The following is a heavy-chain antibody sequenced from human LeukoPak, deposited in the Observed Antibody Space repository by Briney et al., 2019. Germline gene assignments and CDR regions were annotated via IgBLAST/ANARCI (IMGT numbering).Heavy chain of an antibody. J-gene: IGHJ6*02. Sequence: PGGSLRLSCAASGFTFSTYLMSWVRQAPGKGLEWGSAISGSGGSTYYADSVKGRFTISRDNSKNTLYLQMNSLRAEDTAVYYCVRGLGAGGGPYYYGMDVWGQGTTVTVSS. V-gene: IGHV3-23*01. CDR2: ISGSGGST. CDR1: GFTFSTYL. CDR3: VRGLGAGGGPYYYGMDV. D-gene: IGHD3-16*01.